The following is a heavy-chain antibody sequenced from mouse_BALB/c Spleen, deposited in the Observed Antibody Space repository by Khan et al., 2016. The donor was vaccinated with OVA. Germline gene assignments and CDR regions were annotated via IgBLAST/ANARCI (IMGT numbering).Heavy chain of an antibody. Sequence: EVQLQESGPGLVKPSQSLSLTCTVTGYSITSEYTWNWIRQFPGNKLEWMGFISYSGNTRYNPSLKSRISLTRDTSKNQFFLHVNSVTSEDTATYYCARKDYYDYDPFPYWGQGTLVTVSA. V-gene: IGHV3-2*02. CDR2: ISYSGNT. J-gene: IGHJ3*01. CDR3: ARKDYYDYDPFPY. D-gene: IGHD2-4*01. CDR1: GYSITSEYT.